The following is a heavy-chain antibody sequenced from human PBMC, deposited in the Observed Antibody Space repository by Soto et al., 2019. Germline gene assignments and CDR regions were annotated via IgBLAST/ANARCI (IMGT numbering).Heavy chain of an antibody. CDR2: ISSSSSYI. CDR3: ARDLTGTTKWFDP. V-gene: IGHV3-21*01. J-gene: IGHJ5*02. Sequence: GWCLRVSCAAPVFTCSSNSMNWVRQAPGKGLEWVSSISSSSSYIYYADSVKGRFTISRDNAKNSLYLQMNSLRAEDTAVYYCARDLTGTTKWFDPWGQGTLVTVSS. CDR1: VFTCSSNS. D-gene: IGHD1-7*01.